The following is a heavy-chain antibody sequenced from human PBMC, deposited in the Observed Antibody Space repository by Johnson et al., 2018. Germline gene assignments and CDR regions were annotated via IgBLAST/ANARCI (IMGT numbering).Heavy chain of an antibody. Sequence: VQLVQSGAEVKKPGESLKISCKGSGYSFTSYWIGWVRQMPGKGLEWMGIIYPGDSDTRYSPSFQGQVTISADKSISPAYLRWGSLKASDTAMYDWARLAGFGGLLAAFDIWGQGTIVTVSS. CDR1: GYSFTSYW. V-gene: IGHV5-51*03. CDR3: ARLAGFGGLLAAFDI. J-gene: IGHJ3*02. D-gene: IGHD3-10*01. CDR2: IYPGDSDT.